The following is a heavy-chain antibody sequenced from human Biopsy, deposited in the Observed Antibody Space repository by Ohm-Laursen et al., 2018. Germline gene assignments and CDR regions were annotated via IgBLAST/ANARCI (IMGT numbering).Heavy chain of an antibody. CDR1: GFTLSSYS. J-gene: IGHJ4*02. CDR2: IKRDGTTT. V-gene: IGHV3-74*01. CDR3: ARGGFFAYSTFDY. Sequence: SLRLSCAAPGFTLSSYSMNWVRQTPGKGLLWVSRIKRDGTTTDYAESVKGRFTISRDNAKNTLYLQMNSLRAEDTAVYYCARGGFFAYSTFDYWGQGALVTVSS. D-gene: IGHD4-11*01.